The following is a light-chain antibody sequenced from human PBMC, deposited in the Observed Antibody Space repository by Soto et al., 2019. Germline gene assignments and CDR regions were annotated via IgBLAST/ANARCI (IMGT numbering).Light chain of an antibody. V-gene: IGKV1-39*01. CDR2: ATS. J-gene: IGKJ5*01. CDR3: QQSYSTPTIT. CDR1: QTIRSF. Sequence: DIQMTQSPSSLSTSVGDRVTITCRASQTIRSFLNWYQHKPGTAPKLLIHATSRLQSGVPSRFSGNGSGTYFTLTISNLQPEDFATYYCQQSYSTPTITFGQGTRLEIK.